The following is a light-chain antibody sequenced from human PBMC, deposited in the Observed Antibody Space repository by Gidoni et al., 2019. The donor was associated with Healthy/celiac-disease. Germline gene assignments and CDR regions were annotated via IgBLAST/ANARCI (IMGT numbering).Light chain of an antibody. CDR2: QDS. Sequence: SYQLTPPPAVSAPPGQTASITCSGDKLGDKYACWHQQKPGQSPVLVIYQDSKRPSGIPERFSGSNSGNTATLTISGTQAMDEADYYCQAWDSSTGGVVFGGGTKLTVL. J-gene: IGLJ2*01. V-gene: IGLV3-1*01. CDR3: QAWDSSTGGVV. CDR1: KLGDKY.